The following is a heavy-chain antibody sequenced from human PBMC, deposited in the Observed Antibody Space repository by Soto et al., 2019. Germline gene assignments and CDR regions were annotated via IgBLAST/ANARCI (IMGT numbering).Heavy chain of an antibody. Sequence: ASVNVSCKVSGYTLTELSMHWVRQAPGKGLEWMGGFDPEDGETIYAQKFQGRVTMTEDTSTDTAYMELSSLRSEDTAVYYCATDIVKLELGTSDYWGQGTLVTVSS. CDR2: FDPEDGET. CDR3: ATDIVKLELGTSDY. CDR1: GYTLTELS. V-gene: IGHV1-24*01. J-gene: IGHJ4*02. D-gene: IGHD1-7*01.